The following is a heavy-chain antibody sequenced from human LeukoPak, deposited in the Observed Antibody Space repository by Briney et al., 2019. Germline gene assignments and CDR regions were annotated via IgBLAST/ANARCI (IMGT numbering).Heavy chain of an antibody. V-gene: IGHV3-48*01. CDR1: GFPLSSYS. Sequence: PGGSLRLSCTASGFPLSSYSMNWIRQAPPKGLEWISYISASGSAIYYVDSVKGRVTASRDNARNSLFLQMDSPTAEDTAVYYCVRVKGSYFDYWGPASLVTVSS. CDR3: VRVKGSYFDY. J-gene: IGHJ4*02. CDR2: ISASGSAI. D-gene: IGHD2-15*01.